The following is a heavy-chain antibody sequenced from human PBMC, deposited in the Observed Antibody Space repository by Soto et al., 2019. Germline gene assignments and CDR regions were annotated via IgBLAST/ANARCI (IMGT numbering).Heavy chain of an antibody. Sequence: ASVKVSCKASGFTFTSSAVQWVRQARGQRLEWIGWIVVGSGNTNYAQKFQERVTITRDMSTSTAYMELSSLRSEDTAVYYCAAERHDFWSGYYFDYWGQGTLVTVSS. CDR3: AAERHDFWSGYYFDY. CDR1: GFTFTSSA. D-gene: IGHD3-3*01. CDR2: IVVGSGNT. V-gene: IGHV1-58*01. J-gene: IGHJ4*02.